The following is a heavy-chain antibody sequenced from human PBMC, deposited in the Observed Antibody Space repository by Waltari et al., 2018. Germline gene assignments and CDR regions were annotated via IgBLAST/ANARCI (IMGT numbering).Heavy chain of an antibody. V-gene: IGHV3-23*01. D-gene: IGHD5-12*01. Sequence: EVQLLQSGGGSVQPGGSLRLSCTASGFTFSNYAASWVRRAPGKGLGLVSIITGTGYNTYYAKSLRGRFTISRDNSKNTVYLQIDRLGAEDTALYFCARDGYNWIASDIWGQGTMVTVSS. CDR1: GFTFSNYA. J-gene: IGHJ3*02. CDR3: ARDGYNWIASDI. CDR2: ITGTGYNT.